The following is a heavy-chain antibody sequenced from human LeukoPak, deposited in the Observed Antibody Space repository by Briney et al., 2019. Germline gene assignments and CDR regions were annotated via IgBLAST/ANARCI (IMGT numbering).Heavy chain of an antibody. CDR2: IIPIFGTA. CDR3: ARYSGWWDYFDY. CDR1: GGTFTSYA. Sequence: ASVKLSCKASGGTFTSYAISWVRQAPGQGLEWRGGIIPIFGTANYAQKFQGRVTITPDESTSTAYMELSSLRSEDTAVYYCARYSGWWDYFDYWGQGNLVTVSS. D-gene: IGHD6-19*01. J-gene: IGHJ4*02. V-gene: IGHV1-69*13.